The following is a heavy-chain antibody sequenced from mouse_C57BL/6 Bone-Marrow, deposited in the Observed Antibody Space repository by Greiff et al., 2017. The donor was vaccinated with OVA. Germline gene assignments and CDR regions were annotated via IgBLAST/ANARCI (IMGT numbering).Heavy chain of an antibody. Sequence: EVKVVESGGGLVKPGGSLKLSCAASGFTFSSYAMSWVRQTPEKRLEWVATISDGGSYTYYPDNVKGRFTISRDNAKNNLYLQMSHLKSEDTAMYYCARDGWYYYGSSPDVWGTGTTVTVSS. V-gene: IGHV5-4*01. J-gene: IGHJ1*03. D-gene: IGHD1-1*01. CDR3: ARDGWYYYGSSPDV. CDR2: ISDGGSYT. CDR1: GFTFSSYA.